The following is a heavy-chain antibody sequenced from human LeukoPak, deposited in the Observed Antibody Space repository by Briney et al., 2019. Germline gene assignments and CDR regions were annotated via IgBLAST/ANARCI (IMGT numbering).Heavy chain of an antibody. D-gene: IGHD3-22*01. CDR3: AKGAYYDSSGYYPCYFDC. V-gene: IGHV3-23*01. CDR1: GFTFSSYA. CDR2: ISGSGGST. J-gene: IGHJ4*02. Sequence: GGSLRLSCAASGFTFSSYAMSWVRQAPGKGLEWVSAISGSGGSTYYADSVKGRFTISRDNSKNPLYLQMNSLRAEDTAVYYCAKGAYYDSSGYYPCYFDCWGRGTLVSVCS.